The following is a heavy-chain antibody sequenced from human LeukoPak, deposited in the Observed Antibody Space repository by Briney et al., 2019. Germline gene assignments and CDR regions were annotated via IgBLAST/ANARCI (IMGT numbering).Heavy chain of an antibody. D-gene: IGHD2-2*01. CDR1: GGSISSGGYY. V-gene: IGHV4-31*03. J-gene: IGHJ4*02. CDR3: AGDRTARSRYFDY. Sequence: PSETLSLTCTVFGGSISSGGYYWSWIRQHPGKGLEWIGYIYYSGSTYYNPSLKSRVTISVDTSKNQFSLKLSSVTAADTAVYYCAGDRTARSRYFDYWGQGTLVTVSS. CDR2: IYYSGST.